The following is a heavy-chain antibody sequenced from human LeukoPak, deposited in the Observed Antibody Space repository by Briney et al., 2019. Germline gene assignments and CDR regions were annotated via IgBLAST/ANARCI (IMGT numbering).Heavy chain of an antibody. Sequence: GGSLRLSCAASGFTFSLYTMNWVRQAPGKGLVWVSHINSDGSITSYADSVKGRFTISRDNAKNTLYLQMNSLRAEDTAVYYCGAFCGSATCQRGGDAFDIWGQGTMVTVSS. V-gene: IGHV3-74*01. CDR2: INSDGSIT. CDR3: GAFCGSATCQRGGDAFDI. D-gene: IGHD2-2*01. J-gene: IGHJ3*02. CDR1: GFTFSLYT.